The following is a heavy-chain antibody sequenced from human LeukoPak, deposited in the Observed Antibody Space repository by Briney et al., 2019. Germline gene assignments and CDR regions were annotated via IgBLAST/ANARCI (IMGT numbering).Heavy chain of an antibody. D-gene: IGHD4-4*01. Sequence: GASVKVSCKASGYTFTSYDFNWVRQATGQRPEWMGWMSPNSGDTGYAQKFQDRVTMTRNTSISTAYMELSSLRSEDTAVYYCARGRGSNSPFDYWGQGTLVTVSS. J-gene: IGHJ4*02. V-gene: IGHV1-8*01. CDR1: GYTFTSYD. CDR2: MSPNSGDT. CDR3: ARGRGSNSPFDY.